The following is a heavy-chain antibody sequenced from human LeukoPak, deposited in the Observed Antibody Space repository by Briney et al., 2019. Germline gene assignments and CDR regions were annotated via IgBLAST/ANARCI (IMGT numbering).Heavy chain of an antibody. CDR1: GGSISSSSYY. CDR2: IYYSGST. V-gene: IGHV4-39*07. J-gene: IGHJ4*02. D-gene: IGHD2-2*02. Sequence: SETLSLTCTVSGGSISSSSYYWGWNRQPPGKGLEWIGSIYYSGSTYYNPSLKSRVTISVDTSKNQFSLKLSSVTAADTAVYYCARVRGYCSSTSCYKYFDYWGQGTLVTVSS. CDR3: ARVRGYCSSTSCYKYFDY.